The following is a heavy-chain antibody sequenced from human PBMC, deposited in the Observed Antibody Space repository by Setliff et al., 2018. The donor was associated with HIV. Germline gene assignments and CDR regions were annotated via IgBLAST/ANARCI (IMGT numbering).Heavy chain of an antibody. CDR3: ARDHTDDWYHGEHAAFDL. J-gene: IGHJ3*01. CDR2: ICYDGINK. Sequence: GGSLRLSCAGSGSGGSGFTFSDYYMSWVRQAPGKGLEWVPFICYDGINKCNVDSVKGRFTISRDNSKNTLYLQMNSLRAEDTSVYYCARDHTDDWYHGEHAAFDLWGQGTVVTVSS. D-gene: IGHD3-9*01. CDR1: GFTFSDYY. V-gene: IGHV3-33*08.